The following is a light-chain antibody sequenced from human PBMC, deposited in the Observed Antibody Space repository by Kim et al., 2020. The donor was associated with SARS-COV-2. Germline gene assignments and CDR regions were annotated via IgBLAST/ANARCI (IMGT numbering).Light chain of an antibody. V-gene: IGLV3-25*03. CDR1: ALPRQF. CDR2: KDI. J-gene: IGLJ3*02. Sequence: SYELTQPPSVSVSPGETARITCVGDALPRQFAYWYRQKPGQAPVLVIYKDIERPSGIPERISGSNSGTTVTLIISGAQAEDEADYYCQSADSSGVHRVFGGGTQLIVL. CDR3: QSADSSGVHRV.